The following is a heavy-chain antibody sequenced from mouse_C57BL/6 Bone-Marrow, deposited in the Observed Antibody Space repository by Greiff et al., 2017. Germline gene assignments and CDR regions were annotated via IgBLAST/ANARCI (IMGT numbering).Heavy chain of an antibody. Sequence: VQLQQPGAELVKPGASVKMSCKASGYTFTSYWITWVKQRPGQGLEWIGDIYPGSGSTNYNEKFKSKATLTVDTSSSTAYMQLSSLTSEDSAVYYCALITTVVATRAMDDWGQGTSVTVSS. J-gene: IGHJ4*01. CDR1: GYTFTSYW. CDR2: IYPGSGST. CDR3: ALITTVVATRAMDD. V-gene: IGHV1-55*01. D-gene: IGHD1-1*01.